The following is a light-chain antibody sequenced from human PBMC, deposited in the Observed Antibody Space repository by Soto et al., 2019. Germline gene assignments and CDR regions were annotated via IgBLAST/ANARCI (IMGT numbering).Light chain of an antibody. CDR2: EVS. V-gene: IGLV2-23*02. J-gene: IGLJ3*02. Sequence: QSALTQPASVSGSPGQSITISCTGTSSDVGNYNLVSWYQQHPGKAPKLMIYEVSKRPSGVSNRFSGSKSGNKASLTISGLQAEDEADYYCCSYAGISTLVFGGGTKLTVL. CDR1: SSDVGNYNL. CDR3: CSYAGISTLV.